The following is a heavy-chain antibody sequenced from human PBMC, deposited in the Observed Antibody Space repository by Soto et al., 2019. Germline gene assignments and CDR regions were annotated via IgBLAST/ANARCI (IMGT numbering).Heavy chain of an antibody. CDR3: ASLFVPKEGRTADY. CDR2: INPNSGGT. V-gene: IGHV1-2*02. J-gene: IGHJ4*02. Sequence: GASVKVSCKASGYTFTGYYMHWVRQAPGQGLEWMGWINPNSGGTNYAQKFQGRVTMTRDTSISTAYMELSRLRSDDTAVYYCASLFVPKEGRTADYWGQGTLVTVSS. CDR1: GYTFTGYY. D-gene: IGHD3-10*01.